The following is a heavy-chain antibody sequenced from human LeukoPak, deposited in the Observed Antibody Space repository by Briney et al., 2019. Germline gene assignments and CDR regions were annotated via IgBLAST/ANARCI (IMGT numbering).Heavy chain of an antibody. Sequence: PGGSLRLSCAASRFTFSSYDMRWVRQAPGKGLEWVSAIRCSGGSTYYADSVKGRFTISRDNSKNTLYLQMNSLRAEDTAVYYGAKKGLYCSGGSCYSMAAFDIWGQGTMVTVSS. CDR2: IRCSGGST. CDR1: RFTFSSYD. CDR3: AKKGLYCSGGSCYSMAAFDI. J-gene: IGHJ3*02. V-gene: IGHV3-23*01. D-gene: IGHD2-15*01.